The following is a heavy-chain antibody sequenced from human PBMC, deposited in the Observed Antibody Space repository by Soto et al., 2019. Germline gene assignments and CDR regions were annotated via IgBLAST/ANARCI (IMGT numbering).Heavy chain of an antibody. D-gene: IGHD6-13*01. V-gene: IGHV4-34*01. CDR1: GGSFSGYH. CDR3: ARGRYSSSWDYYYYYGMDV. Sequence: PSETLSLTFAVYGGSFSGYHWSGIRQPPRKGVECIGEINHSGSTNYTPSLKSRVPISVDTPKNQFSLQLSSVTAADTAVYYCARGRYSSSWDYYYYYGMDVWGQGTTVTVSS. CDR2: INHSGST. J-gene: IGHJ6*02.